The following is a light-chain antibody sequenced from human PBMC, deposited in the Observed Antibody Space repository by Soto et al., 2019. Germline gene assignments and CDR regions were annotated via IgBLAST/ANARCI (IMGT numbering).Light chain of an antibody. CDR1: QSVLYSSNNKNY. CDR3: QQYESTPLV. J-gene: IGKJ2*01. Sequence: DIVMTQSPDSLAVSLGERATINCKSSQSVLYSSNNKNYLAWYQQTPGQPPKLLIYWASTRESGVPDRFSGSGSGTDFTLTISSLHAEDVAVYYCQQYESTPLVFGQGTKLEIK. CDR2: WAS. V-gene: IGKV4-1*01.